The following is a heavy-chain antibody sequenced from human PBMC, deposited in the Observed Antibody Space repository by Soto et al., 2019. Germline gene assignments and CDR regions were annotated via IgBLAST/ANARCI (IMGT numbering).Heavy chain of an antibody. CDR3: AEEALRYYSSH. V-gene: IGHV1-69*02. J-gene: IGHJ4*02. D-gene: IGHD2-15*01. CDR1: GGTFSSYS. Sequence: QVQLVQSGAEVKKPGSSVKVSCKASGGTFSSYSINWVRQAPGQGLEWMGRITPILGIANYAQKFQGRVTNYAEKSPRPAYQEPGRLGSGGTGGDYRAEEALRYYSSHLGQGTLVTVSS. CDR2: ITPILGIA.